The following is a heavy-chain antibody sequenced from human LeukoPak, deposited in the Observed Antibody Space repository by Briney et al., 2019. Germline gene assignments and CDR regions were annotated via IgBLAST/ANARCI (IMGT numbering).Heavy chain of an antibody. J-gene: IGHJ4*02. CDR3: AREIGLYSSDY. V-gene: IGHV1-2*02. Sequence: ASVKVSCKASGYTFTGYYMHWVRRAPGQGLERMGWINPNSGGTNYAQKFQGRVTMTRDTSISTAYMELSRLRSDDTAVYYCAREIGLYSSDYWGQGTLVTVSS. CDR1: GYTFTGYY. CDR2: INPNSGGT. D-gene: IGHD3-22*01.